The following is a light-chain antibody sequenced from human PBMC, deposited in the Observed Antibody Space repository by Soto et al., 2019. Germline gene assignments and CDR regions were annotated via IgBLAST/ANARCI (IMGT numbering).Light chain of an antibody. V-gene: IGLV2-23*03. J-gene: IGLJ2*01. CDR2: EGS. CDR1: SSDFGIYDL. CDR3: CSYAGNRTFV. Sequence: QSALTQPASVSGSPGQSITISCTATSSDFGIYDLVSWYQQHPGKAPKVIIFEGSNRPSGVSNRFSGSTSGNTASLTISGLQAEDEADYHCCSYAGNRTFVFGGGTKVTVL.